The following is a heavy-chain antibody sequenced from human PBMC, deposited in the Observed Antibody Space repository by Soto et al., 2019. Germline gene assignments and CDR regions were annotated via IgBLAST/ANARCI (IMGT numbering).Heavy chain of an antibody. CDR2: IWYDGSNK. D-gene: IGHD1-26*01. V-gene: IGHV3-33*01. CDR1: GFTFSSYG. J-gene: IGHJ6*02. Sequence: GGSLRLSCAASGFTFSSYGMHWVRQAPGKGLEWVAVIWYDGSNKYYADSVKGRFTISRDNSKNTLYLQMNSLRAEDTAVYYCARDLGGRRRYGMDAWGQGTTVTVSS. CDR3: ARDLGGRRRYGMDA.